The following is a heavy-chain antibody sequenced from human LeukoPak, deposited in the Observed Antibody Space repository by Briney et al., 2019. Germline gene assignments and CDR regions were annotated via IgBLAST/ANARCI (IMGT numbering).Heavy chain of an antibody. J-gene: IGHJ5*02. CDR1: GDSISRSY. CDR2: VYISGST. V-gene: IGHV4-4*07. CDR3: ARGNWFDP. Sequence: WETLSLTCSVSGDSISRSYWNWIRQPAGKGLEWLGRVYISGSTNYNPSLKSRLTISVDKSKNQFSLKLSSVTAADTAVYYCARGNWFDPWGQGTLVTVPS.